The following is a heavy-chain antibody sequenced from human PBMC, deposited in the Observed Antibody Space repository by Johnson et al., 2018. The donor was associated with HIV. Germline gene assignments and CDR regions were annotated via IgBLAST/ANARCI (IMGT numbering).Heavy chain of an antibody. CDR1: GFTFSSYG. J-gene: IGHJ3*02. Sequence: QVQLVESGGGVVQPGRSLRLSCAASGFTFSSYGMHWVRQAPGKGLEWVAVIWYDGSNKYYADSVKGRFTISRDNSKNTMYLQMNSLRDEDTAVYYCARGSGSYYSNAFDIWGQGTMVTVSS. CDR2: IWYDGSNK. V-gene: IGHV3-33*01. D-gene: IGHD1-26*01. CDR3: ARGSGSYYSNAFDI.